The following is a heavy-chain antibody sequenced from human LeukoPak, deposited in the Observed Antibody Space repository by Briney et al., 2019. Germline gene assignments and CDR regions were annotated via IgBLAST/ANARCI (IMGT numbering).Heavy chain of an antibody. CDR1: GGTFISYA. D-gene: IGHD1-1*01. Sequence: SVKVSCKASGGTFISYAISWVRQAPGQGLEWMGRIIPILGIANYAQKFQGRVTITADKSTSTAYMELSSLRSEDTAVYYCAYHDGNWFDPWGQGTLVTVSS. CDR2: IIPILGIA. V-gene: IGHV1-69*04. J-gene: IGHJ5*02. CDR3: AYHDGNWFDP.